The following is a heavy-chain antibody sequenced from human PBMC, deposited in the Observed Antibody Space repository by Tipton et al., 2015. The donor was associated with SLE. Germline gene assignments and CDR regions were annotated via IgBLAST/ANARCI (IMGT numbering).Heavy chain of an antibody. CDR1: GGSISTYY. CDR3: ARHHSSGWSGNWFDP. V-gene: IGHV4-59*08. Sequence: TLSLTCTVSGGSISTYYWSWIRQPPGRGLEWIGYIYYSGSTDYNSSLKSRVTISVDTSKNQFSLNLSSVTAADTAMYYCARHHSSGWSGNWFDPWGQGSLVTVSS. J-gene: IGHJ5*02. CDR2: IYYSGST. D-gene: IGHD6-19*01.